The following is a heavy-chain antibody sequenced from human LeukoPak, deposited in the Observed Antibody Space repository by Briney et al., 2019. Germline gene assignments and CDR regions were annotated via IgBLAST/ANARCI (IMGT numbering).Heavy chain of an antibody. J-gene: IGHJ4*02. D-gene: IGHD4-17*01. V-gene: IGHV3-23*01. CDR3: AREAGGYGDSAKILDY. CDR2: ISGSGGST. CDR1: GFTFSSYA. Sequence: GGSLRLSCAASGFTFSSYAMSWVRQAPGKGLEWVSAISGSGGSTYYADSVKGRFTISRDNSKNTLYLQMNSLRAEDTAVYYCAREAGGYGDSAKILDYWGQGTLVTVSS.